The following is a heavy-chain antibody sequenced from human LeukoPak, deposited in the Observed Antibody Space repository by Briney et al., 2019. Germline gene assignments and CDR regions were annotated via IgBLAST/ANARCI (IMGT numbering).Heavy chain of an antibody. CDR2: IYHSGSI. J-gene: IGHJ4*02. CDR3: ARVLPAATYDY. CDR1: GYPISSGYY. V-gene: IGHV4-38-2*01. D-gene: IGHD2-2*01. Sequence: PSETLSLTCAVSGYPISSGYYCGWIRQPPGKGLEWIGSIYHSGSIYYNPSLKSRVTISVDTSKNQFSLKLSSVTAADTAVYYCARVLPAATYDYWGQGTLVTVSS.